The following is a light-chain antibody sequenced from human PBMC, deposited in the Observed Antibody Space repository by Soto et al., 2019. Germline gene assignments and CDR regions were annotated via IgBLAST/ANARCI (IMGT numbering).Light chain of an antibody. J-gene: IGKJ4*01. CDR1: QNIRND. CDR2: AAS. Sequence: DIQMTQSPSSLSASVGDRVTITCRASQNIRNDLDWYHQKPGKAPKRLIYAASSLQNGAPSRFSGSGSGTEFTLTTSSLQPEDFATYYCLQLDTYSVGGGTKVEIK. V-gene: IGKV1-17*01. CDR3: LQLDTYS.